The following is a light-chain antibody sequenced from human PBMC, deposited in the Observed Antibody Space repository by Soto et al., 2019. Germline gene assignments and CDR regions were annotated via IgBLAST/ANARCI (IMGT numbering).Light chain of an antibody. CDR2: TAS. CDR3: QQFHHYPRP. J-gene: IGKJ2*01. Sequence: DIQVTKSPSFLSASVGDRVTITSRASQGISNYLAWYQQKPGRAPKLLIYTASTWHSGVPSRFSGRGSGTEVTLTIICLQPEDFATYYCQQFHHYPRPFGQENKLQIQ. CDR1: QGISNY. V-gene: IGKV1-9*01.